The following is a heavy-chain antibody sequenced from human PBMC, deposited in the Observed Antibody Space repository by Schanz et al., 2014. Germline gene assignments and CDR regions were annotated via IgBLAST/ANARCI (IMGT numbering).Heavy chain of an antibody. V-gene: IGHV3-23*04. CDR3: ARDHTTESYYSAGPPIDY. Sequence: EVQLVESGGGLVQPGGSLRLSCAASGFTFSSYAMSWVRQAPGKGLEWVSALSEGGGGTHYADSVKGRFTISRDNAKNSLYLQMNSLRAEDTAVYYCARDHTTESYYSAGPPIDYWGQGTLLTVSS. CDR1: GFTFSSYA. CDR2: LSEGGGGT. D-gene: IGHD1-26*01. J-gene: IGHJ4*02.